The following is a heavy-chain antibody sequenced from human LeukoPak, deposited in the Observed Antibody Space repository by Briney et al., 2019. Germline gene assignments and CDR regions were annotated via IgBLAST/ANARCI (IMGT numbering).Heavy chain of an antibody. CDR1: GGSISSYY. Sequence: SETLSLTCTVSGGSISSYYWSWIRQPPGKGLEWIGYIYYSGSTNYYPSLKSRVTISVDTSKNQFSLKLSSVTAADTAVYYCARDLIKGARPQWYFDLWGRGTLVTVSS. CDR3: ARDLIKGARPQWYFDL. D-gene: IGHD6-6*01. V-gene: IGHV4-59*01. CDR2: IYYSGST. J-gene: IGHJ2*01.